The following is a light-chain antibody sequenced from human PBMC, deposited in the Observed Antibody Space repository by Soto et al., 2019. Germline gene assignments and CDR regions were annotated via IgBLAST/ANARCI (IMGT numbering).Light chain of an antibody. Sequence: EIVLTQSPGTLSLSPGERATLSCRASQTVSSSYLAWYQQKPGQAPRLLIYGASSRATGIPDRFRGSGSGTDFTLTTSRLGPEDFAVYYCQQYGSSPPITFGGGTKVDI. CDR3: QQYGSSPPIT. V-gene: IGKV3-20*01. CDR1: QTVSSSY. J-gene: IGKJ4*01. CDR2: GAS.